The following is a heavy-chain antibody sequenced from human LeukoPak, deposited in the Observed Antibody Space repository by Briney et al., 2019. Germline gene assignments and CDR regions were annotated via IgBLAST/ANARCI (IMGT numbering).Heavy chain of an antibody. D-gene: IGHD1-14*01. V-gene: IGHV4-59*12. CDR3: ARSNHQLLWYYYYMDV. Sequence: SETLSLTCTVSGGSISSYYWSWIRQPPGKGLEWIGYIYYSGSTNYNPSLKSRVTISVDTSKNQFSLKLSSVTAADTAVYYCARSNHQLLWYYYYMDVWGKGTTVTVSS. J-gene: IGHJ6*03. CDR1: GGSISSYY. CDR2: IYYSGST.